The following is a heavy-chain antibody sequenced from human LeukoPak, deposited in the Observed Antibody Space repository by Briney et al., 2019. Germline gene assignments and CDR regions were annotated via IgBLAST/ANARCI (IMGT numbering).Heavy chain of an antibody. Sequence: GASVKVSCKASGYTFPSYFMHWVRQAPGQGLEWMGIINPTGGSTTYAQKFQGRVTMTRDTSTSTVYMELSSLRSEDTAVYYCARVGGSGSYYPTLFAFDPWGQGTLVTVSS. V-gene: IGHV1-46*01. J-gene: IGHJ5*02. CDR2: INPTGGST. CDR3: ARVGGSGSYYPTLFAFDP. CDR1: GYTFPSYF. D-gene: IGHD3-10*01.